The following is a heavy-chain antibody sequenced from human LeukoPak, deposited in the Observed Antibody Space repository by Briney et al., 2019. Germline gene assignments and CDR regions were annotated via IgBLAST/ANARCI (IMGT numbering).Heavy chain of an antibody. CDR1: GFTFDDYT. CDR2: ISWDGGST. Sequence: GGSLRLSCAASGFTFDDYTMHWVRQAPGKGLEWVSLISWDGGSTYYADSVKGRFTISRDNSKNSLYLQMNSLRTEDTALYYCAKDKKAGYSGYDYWGQGTLVTVSS. J-gene: IGHJ4*02. D-gene: IGHD5-12*01. V-gene: IGHV3-43*01. CDR3: AKDKKAGYSGYDY.